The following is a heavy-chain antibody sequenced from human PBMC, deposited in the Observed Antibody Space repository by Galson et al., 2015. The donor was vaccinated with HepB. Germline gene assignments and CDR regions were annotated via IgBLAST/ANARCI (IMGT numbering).Heavy chain of an antibody. D-gene: IGHD3-22*01. Sequence: SVKVSCKASGGTFSSYAISWVRQAPGQGLEWMGGIIPILGIANYAQKFQGRVTITADKSTSTAYMELSSLRSEDTAVYYCARDQGDHDSSGYYYYYYYYMDVWGKGTTVTVSS. J-gene: IGHJ6*03. V-gene: IGHV1-69*10. CDR3: ARDQGDHDSSGYYYYYYYYMDV. CDR1: GGTFSSYA. CDR2: IIPILGIA.